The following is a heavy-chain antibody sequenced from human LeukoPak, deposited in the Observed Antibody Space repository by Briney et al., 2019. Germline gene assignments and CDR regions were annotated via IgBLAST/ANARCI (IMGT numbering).Heavy chain of an antibody. Sequence: SETLSLTCAVSGYSISSNNWWGWIRQPPGKGLEWIGYIYYSGSTYYNPSLKSRVTISIDTSKNQFSLKLSSVTAADTAVYYCARTVDTVATADAFDIWGQGTMVTVSS. J-gene: IGHJ3*02. V-gene: IGHV4-28*01. CDR1: GYSISSNNW. D-gene: IGHD5-12*01. CDR2: IYYSGST. CDR3: ARTVDTVATADAFDI.